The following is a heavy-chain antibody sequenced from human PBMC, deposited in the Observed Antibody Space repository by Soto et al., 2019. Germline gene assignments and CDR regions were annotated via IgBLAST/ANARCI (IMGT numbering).Heavy chain of an antibody. Sequence: EVQLLESGGGLVQPGGSLRLSCVGSGFTFINYAMNWVRQTPGKGLEGVSTISGGGDRTFDADTVKGRFTISRDNSKNTVNLQMNSLRADDTAVYYCARKVLGSTSRPDWWYFDLWGRGTLVTVSS. CDR2: ISGGGDRT. D-gene: IGHD2-2*01. V-gene: IGHV3-23*01. J-gene: IGHJ2*01. CDR1: GFTFINYA. CDR3: ARKVLGSTSRPDWWYFDL.